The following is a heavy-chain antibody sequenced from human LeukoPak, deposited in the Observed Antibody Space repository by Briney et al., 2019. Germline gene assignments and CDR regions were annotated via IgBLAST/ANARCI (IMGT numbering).Heavy chain of an antibody. CDR3: ARRAALRSGYSGFDY. CDR2: INHSGST. D-gene: IGHD3-3*01. J-gene: IGHJ4*02. Sequence: PSETLSLTCAVYGGSFSGYYWSWIRQPPGKGLEWIGEINHSGSTNYNPSLKSRVTISVDTSKNQFSLKLSSVTAADTAVYYCARRAALRSGYSGFDYWGQGTLVTVSS. V-gene: IGHV4-34*01. CDR1: GGSFSGYY.